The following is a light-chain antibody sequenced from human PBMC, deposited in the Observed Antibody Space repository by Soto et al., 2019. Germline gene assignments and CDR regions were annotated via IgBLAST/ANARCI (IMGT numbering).Light chain of an antibody. J-gene: IGKJ1*01. CDR1: ESVSSTS. V-gene: IGKV3-20*01. CDR3: QHYDNSVWT. Sequence: VLTQSLGTLSLSPGERATLSCWVIESVSSTSLAWYQLNPGQAPRLLMYGVSSRATGIPDRFSGSGSGTDFTLTINRLEPEDFAVYFCQHYDNSVWTFGQGTRWIT. CDR2: GVS.